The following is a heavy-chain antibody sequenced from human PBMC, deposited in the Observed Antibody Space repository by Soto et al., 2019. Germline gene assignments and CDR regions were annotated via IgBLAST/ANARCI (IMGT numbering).Heavy chain of an antibody. CDR1: VCSISISSYC. J-gene: IGHJ4*02. CDR2: IYYSGIT. D-gene: IGHD2-21*02. CDR3: QRGSQCLLNTTFKFCEY. Sequence: PSSSXSLTGTFGVCSISISSYCWWGMRQPPGKGLEWIGSIYYSGITYYNPSLKSRVTISVDTSKKQFYLKLSSVTAADTAVYYCQRGSQCLLNTTFKFCEYWGQRTLVNVYS. V-gene: IGHV4-39*01.